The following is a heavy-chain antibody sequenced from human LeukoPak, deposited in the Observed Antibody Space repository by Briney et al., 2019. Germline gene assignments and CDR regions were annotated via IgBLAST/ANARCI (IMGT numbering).Heavy chain of an antibody. CDR3: ARHLGSSSSWYSSWFDP. CDR2: IYYSGIT. CDR1: GGAISSSSYY. J-gene: IGHJ5*02. D-gene: IGHD6-13*01. V-gene: IGHV4-39*01. Sequence: SETLSLTCTVSGGAISSSSYYWDCIRQPPRQGLEGIGSIYYSGITYYNASLKSRVTMSIDTAKNHFSLKLSSVTAADTAVYFCARHLGSSSSWYSSWFDPWGQGTLVTVSS.